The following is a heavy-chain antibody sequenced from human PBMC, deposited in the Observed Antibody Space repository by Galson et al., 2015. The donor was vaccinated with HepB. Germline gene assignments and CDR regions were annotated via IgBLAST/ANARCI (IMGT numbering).Heavy chain of an antibody. J-gene: IGHJ4*02. CDR1: GFTFSSYS. D-gene: IGHD6-19*01. V-gene: IGHV3-48*02. CDR3: ARDLDSSGWYLTPFDY. CDR2: ISSSSSTI. Sequence: LRLSCAASGFTFSSYSMNWVRQAPGKGLEWVSYISSSSSTIYYADSVKGRFTISRDNAKNSLYLQMNSLRDEDTAVYYCARDLDSSGWYLTPFDYWGQGTLVTVSS.